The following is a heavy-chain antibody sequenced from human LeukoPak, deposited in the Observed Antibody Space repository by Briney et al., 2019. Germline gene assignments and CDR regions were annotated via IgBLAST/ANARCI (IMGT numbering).Heavy chain of an antibody. CDR3: ASQYYYDSSGYYYGN. J-gene: IGHJ4*02. CDR1: GGSISSSSYY. V-gene: IGHV4-39*01. Sequence: SETLSLTCTVSGGSISSSSYYWGWIRQPPGKGLEWIGSIYYSGSTYYNPSLKSRVTISVDTSKNQFSLKLSSVTAADTAVYYCASQYYYDSSGYYYGNWGQGTLVTVSS. CDR2: IYYSGST. D-gene: IGHD3-22*01.